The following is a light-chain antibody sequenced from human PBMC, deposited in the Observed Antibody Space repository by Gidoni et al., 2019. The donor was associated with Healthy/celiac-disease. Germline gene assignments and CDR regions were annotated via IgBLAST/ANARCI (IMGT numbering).Light chain of an antibody. Sequence: DIQMTQSPSSLSASLGDRVTITCRASQSISSYLNWYQQKPGKAPQLLIYAASSLQSGVPSRFSGSGSGTDFTLTISSLQPEDFATYYCQQSYSTPSTFXXXTRLEIK. V-gene: IGKV1-39*01. CDR2: AAS. CDR1: QSISSY. CDR3: QQSYSTPST. J-gene: IGKJ5*01.